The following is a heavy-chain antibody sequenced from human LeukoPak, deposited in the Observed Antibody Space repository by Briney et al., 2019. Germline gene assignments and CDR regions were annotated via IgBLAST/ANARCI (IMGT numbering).Heavy chain of an antibody. D-gene: IGHD2-15*01. J-gene: IGHJ4*02. CDR1: GGTFSSYA. Sequence: ASVKVSCKASGGTFSSYAISWVRQAPGQGLEWMGGIIPIFGTANYAQKFQGRVTITADESTGTAYMELSSLRSEGTAVYYCARGAGCSGGSCYLFDYWGQGTLVTVSS. CDR2: IIPIFGTA. CDR3: ARGAGCSGGSCYLFDY. V-gene: IGHV1-69*13.